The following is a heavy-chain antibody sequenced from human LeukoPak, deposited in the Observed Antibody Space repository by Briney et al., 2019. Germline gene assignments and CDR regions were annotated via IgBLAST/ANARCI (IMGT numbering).Heavy chain of an antibody. D-gene: IGHD3-16*02. V-gene: IGHV3-21*01. CDR3: ARAMITFGGVIVFDY. Sequence: GGSLRLSCAASGFTFISFAMSWVRQAPGKGLEWVSSISSSSSYIYYADSVKGRFTISRDNAKNSLYLQMNSLRAEDTAVYYCARAMITFGGVIVFDYWGQGTLVTVSS. J-gene: IGHJ4*02. CDR2: ISSSSSYI. CDR1: GFTFISFA.